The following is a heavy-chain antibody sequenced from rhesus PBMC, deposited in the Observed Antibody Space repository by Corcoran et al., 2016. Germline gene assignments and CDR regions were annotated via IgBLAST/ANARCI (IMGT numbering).Heavy chain of an antibody. CDR3: ARRGSYSGIDD. D-gene: IGHD3-16*01. CDR1: GYSISSGYN. Sequence: QVQLQESGPGLVKPSETLSLTCAVSGYSISSGYNWGWIRQPPGKGLEYIGYISGSSGSTYYNPSLKSRVTISKDTSKNQVYSKLSSVTAADTAVYYCARRGSYSGIDDWGQGVLVTVSS. CDR2: ISGSSGST. J-gene: IGHJ4*01. V-gene: IGHV4-99*01.